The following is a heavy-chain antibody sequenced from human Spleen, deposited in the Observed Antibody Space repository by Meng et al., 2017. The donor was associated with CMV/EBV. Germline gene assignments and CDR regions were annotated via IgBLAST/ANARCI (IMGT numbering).Heavy chain of an antibody. Sequence: QVQLQQWGAGLLKPSETLSLTCAVSGGSISSGGYSWSWIRQPPGKGLEWIGYIYHSGSTYYNPSLKSRVTKSVDRSKNQFSLKLSSVTAADTAVYYCARVVTALWGYYFDYWGQGTLVTVSS. CDR3: ARVVTALWGYYFDY. V-gene: IGHV4-30-2*01. D-gene: IGHD2-21*02. CDR1: GGSISSGGYS. J-gene: IGHJ4*02. CDR2: IYHSGST.